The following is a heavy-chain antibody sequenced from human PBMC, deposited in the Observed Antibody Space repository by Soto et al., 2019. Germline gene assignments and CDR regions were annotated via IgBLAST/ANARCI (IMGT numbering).Heavy chain of an antibody. Sequence: GGSLRLSCAASGFTFSGSAMHWVRQASGKGLEWVGRIRSKANSYATAYAASVKGRFTISRDDSKNTAYLQMNSLKTEDTAVYYCTSRVGPIMTTVPNFDYWGQGTLVTVSS. CDR1: GFTFSGSA. J-gene: IGHJ4*02. CDR3: TSRVGPIMTTVPNFDY. D-gene: IGHD4-17*01. CDR2: IRSKANSYAT. V-gene: IGHV3-73*01.